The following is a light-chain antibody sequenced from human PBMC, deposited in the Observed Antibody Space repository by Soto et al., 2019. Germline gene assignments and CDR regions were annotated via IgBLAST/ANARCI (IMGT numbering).Light chain of an antibody. CDR3: QQYNNWPRT. CDR2: GAS. Sequence: ERTQSPASLSVSPGERATLSCRASQSVSSNLAWYQQKPGQAPRLLIYGASTRATGIPARFSGSGSGTEFTLTISSLQSEDFAVYYCQQYNNWPRTFGQGTKVDIK. V-gene: IGKV3-15*01. CDR1: QSVSSN. J-gene: IGKJ1*01.